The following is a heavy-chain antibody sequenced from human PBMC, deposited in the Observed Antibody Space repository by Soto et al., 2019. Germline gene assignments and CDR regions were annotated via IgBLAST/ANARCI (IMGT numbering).Heavy chain of an antibody. Sequence: SLRLSCAASGFTFSSYAMSWVRQAPGKGLEWVSAISGSGGSTYYADSVKGRFTISRDNSKNTLYLQMNSLRAEDTAVYYCAKVPNPDGYHRSGSNNNLDYWGQGTLVTVSS. CDR3: AKVPNPDGYHRSGSNNNLDY. CDR2: ISGSGGST. D-gene: IGHD3-10*01. V-gene: IGHV3-23*01. CDR1: GFTFSSYA. J-gene: IGHJ4*02.